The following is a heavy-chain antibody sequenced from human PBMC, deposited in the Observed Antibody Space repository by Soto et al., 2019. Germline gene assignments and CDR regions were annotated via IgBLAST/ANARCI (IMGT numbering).Heavy chain of an antibody. CDR1: GFTFSSFG. J-gene: IGHJ4*02. V-gene: IGHV3-23*01. D-gene: IGHD6-13*01. Sequence: GGSLRLSCTASGFTFSSFGMAWVRQAPGEGLEWVSAISGSADSSYYADSVKGRFTISRDNPKNNLYLQMDSLRAEDTGVYFCAKVGIRSFSHKHNFEHWGQGSQVTVSS. CDR2: ISGSADSS. CDR3: AKVGIRSFSHKHNFEH.